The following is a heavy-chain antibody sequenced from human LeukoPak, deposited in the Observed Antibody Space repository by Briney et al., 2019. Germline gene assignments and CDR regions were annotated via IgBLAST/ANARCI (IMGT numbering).Heavy chain of an antibody. CDR3: AILAAASPYYLDY. D-gene: IGHD6-13*01. Sequence: ASVKVSFKASGYTFTSYDINWVRQAPGQGLEWMGWISAYNGCTNYAQKLQGRVTMTTDTSTSTAYMELRSLRSDDTAVYYCAILAAASPYYLDYWGQGTLVTVSS. CDR2: ISAYNGCT. J-gene: IGHJ4*02. CDR1: GYTFTSYD. V-gene: IGHV1-18*01.